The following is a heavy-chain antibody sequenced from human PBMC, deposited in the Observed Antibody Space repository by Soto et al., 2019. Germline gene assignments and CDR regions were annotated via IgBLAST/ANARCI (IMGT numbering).Heavy chain of an antibody. CDR3: AREGLVLVPTTVNSDYYYYAMDV. D-gene: IGHD2-2*01. CDR2: INAGNGNT. CDR1: GYTFTSYA. Sequence: ASVKVSCKASGYTFTSYAIHWVRQAPGQRLEWMGWINAGNGNTKYSQKFQGRVTITRDTSASTAYMELSSLRSDDTAVYYCAREGLVLVPTTVNSDYYYYAMDVRGQGTTVTVSS. J-gene: IGHJ6*02. V-gene: IGHV1-3*01.